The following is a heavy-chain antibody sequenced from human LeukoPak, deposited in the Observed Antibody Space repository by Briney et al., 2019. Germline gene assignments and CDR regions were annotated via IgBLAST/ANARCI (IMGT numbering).Heavy chain of an antibody. D-gene: IGHD6-13*01. V-gene: IGHV4-59*01. CDR2: IDYSGST. CDR1: GGSISRYY. CDR3: ARGLRLSAAGTNFDS. Sequence: PSETLSLTCTVSGGSISRYYWSWIRQPPVRGLEWIGYIDYSGSTNYNPSLKSRVTISLDTSNNRFSLKLSSVTAADTAVYYCARGLRLSAAGTNFDSWGQGTLVTVSS. J-gene: IGHJ4*02.